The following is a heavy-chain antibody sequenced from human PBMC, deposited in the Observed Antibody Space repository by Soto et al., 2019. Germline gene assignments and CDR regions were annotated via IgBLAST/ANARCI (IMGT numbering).Heavy chain of an antibody. CDR1: GGSFSSYY. V-gene: IGHV4-34*01. J-gene: IGHJ5*02. Sequence: QVQLQQWGAGLLKPSETLSLTCAVYGGSFSSYYWSWIRQPPGKGLEWIGEINHRGSTNYNPSLKGRVPISADTSTSPFSLQLSSVTAADTAGYYSASCCTDDSSWGQGTLVTVSS. D-gene: IGHD3-3*01. CDR3: ASCCTDDSS. CDR2: INHRGST.